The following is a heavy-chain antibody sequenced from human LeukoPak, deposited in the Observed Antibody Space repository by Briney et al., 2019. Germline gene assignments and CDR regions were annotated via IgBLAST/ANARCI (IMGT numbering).Heavy chain of an antibody. CDR2: IYTSGST. J-gene: IGHJ5*02. D-gene: IGHD6-13*01. V-gene: IGHV4-4*07. CDR3: ARGVASTGIGWFDP. Sequence: PSETLSLTCTVSGGFISSYSWSWIRQDAGKGLEWIGRIYTSGSTNYNPSLKSRVTMSVDTSKNQFSLNLSSVTAADTAVYYRARGVASTGIGWFDPWGQGTLVTVSS. CDR1: GGFISSYS.